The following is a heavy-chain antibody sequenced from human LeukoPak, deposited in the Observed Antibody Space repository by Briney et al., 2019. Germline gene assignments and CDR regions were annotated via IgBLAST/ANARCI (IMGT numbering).Heavy chain of an antibody. J-gene: IGHJ4*02. Sequence: GGSLRLSCAASGLIFTSYWMHWVRQAPGKGLVWVSRINSDGSSTTYADSVKGRFTISRDNAKNSLYLQMNSLRAEDTAVYYCARCRTTVTAMPGYWGQGTLATVSS. V-gene: IGHV3-74*01. CDR1: GLIFTSYW. CDR2: INSDGSST. D-gene: IGHD4-17*01. CDR3: ARCRTTVTAMPGY.